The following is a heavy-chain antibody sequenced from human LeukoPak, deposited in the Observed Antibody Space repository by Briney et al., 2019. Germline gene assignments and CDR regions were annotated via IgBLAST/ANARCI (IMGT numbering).Heavy chain of an antibody. D-gene: IGHD1-1*01. CDR1: GYTLTELS. Sequence: ASVKVSCKVSGYTLTELSMHWVRKAPGKGLEWMGGFDPEDGETIYAQKFQGRVTMTEDTSTDTAYMELSNLRSEDTAVYYCATYNWNTFDYYYMDVWGKGTTVTVSS. CDR3: ATYNWNTFDYYYMDV. V-gene: IGHV1-24*01. J-gene: IGHJ6*03. CDR2: FDPEDGET.